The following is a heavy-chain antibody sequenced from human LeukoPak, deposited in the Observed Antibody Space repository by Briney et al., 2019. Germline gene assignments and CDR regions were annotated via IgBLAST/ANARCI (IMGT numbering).Heavy chain of an antibody. CDR2: IIPIFGTA. D-gene: IGHD3-3*01. Sequence: SVKVSCKASGGTFSSYAISWVRQAPGQGLEWMGGIIPIFGTANYAQKFQGRVTITADESTSTAYMELSSLRSEDTAVYYCAREKFWSGLRGAFDIWGQGTMVTVSS. CDR1: GGTFSSYA. V-gene: IGHV1-69*13. CDR3: AREKFWSGLRGAFDI. J-gene: IGHJ3*02.